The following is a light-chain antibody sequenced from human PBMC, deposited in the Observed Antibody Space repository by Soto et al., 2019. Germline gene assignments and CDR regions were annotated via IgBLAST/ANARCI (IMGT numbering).Light chain of an antibody. CDR3: ETWVSNTYV. CDR2: LEGSGSY. J-gene: IGLJ1*01. CDR1: SGHSSYI. Sequence: QPVLTQSSSASASLGSSVKLTCTLSSGHSSYIIAWHQQQPGKAPRYLMKLEGSGSYNTGSGVPDRFSGSSSGADRYLTSSNLQFEDEADYYCETWVSNTYVFGTGTKLTVL. V-gene: IGLV4-60*02.